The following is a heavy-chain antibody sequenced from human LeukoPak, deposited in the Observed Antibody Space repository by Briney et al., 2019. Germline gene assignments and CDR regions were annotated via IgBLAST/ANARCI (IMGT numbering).Heavy chain of an antibody. J-gene: IGHJ6*04. D-gene: IGHD3-10*01. CDR3: ARFRSNFPYYYGSGSYGGYGMDV. CDR1: GYSFTSYW. Sequence: GESLKISFKGSGYSFTSYWIGWVRQMPGKGLEWMGIIYPGDSDTRYSPSFQGQVTISADKSISTAYLQWSSLKASDTAMYYCARFRSNFPYYYGSGSYGGYGMDVWGKGTTVTVSS. V-gene: IGHV5-51*01. CDR2: IYPGDSDT.